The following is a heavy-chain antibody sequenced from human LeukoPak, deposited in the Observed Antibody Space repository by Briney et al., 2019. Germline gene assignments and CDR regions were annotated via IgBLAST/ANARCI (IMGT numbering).Heavy chain of an antibody. CDR3: ARRAVAGTLLYYYYYYMDV. J-gene: IGHJ6*03. V-gene: IGHV1-46*01. CDR2: INPSGAST. Sequence: ASVKVSCKASVYTSYYIHWVRQAPGQGLEWMGIINPSGASTSYAQKFQGRVTMTRDMSTNTVYMELSSLRSEDTAVYYCARRAVAGTLLYYYYYYMDVWGKGTTVTISS. CDR1: VYTSYY. D-gene: IGHD6-19*01.